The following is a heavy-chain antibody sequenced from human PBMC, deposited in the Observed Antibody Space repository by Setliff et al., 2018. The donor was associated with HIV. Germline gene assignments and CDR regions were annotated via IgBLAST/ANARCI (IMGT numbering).Heavy chain of an antibody. J-gene: IGHJ4*02. CDR3: ARGGDYDSSGYYVT. CDR2: IIPTLNVA. CDR1: GDTFSSYT. D-gene: IGHD3-22*01. V-gene: IGHV1-69*02. Sequence: ASVKVSCKASGDTFSSYTLSWVRQAPGQSLEWMGRIIPTLNVANDAPKFQGRVTITADKSTSTSYMHLSSLRAEDTAVYFCARGGDYDSSGYYVTWGQGSLVTVSS.